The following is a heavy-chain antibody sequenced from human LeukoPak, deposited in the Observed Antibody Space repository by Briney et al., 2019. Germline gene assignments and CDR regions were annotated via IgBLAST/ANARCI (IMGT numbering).Heavy chain of an antibody. CDR2: MFFTGDT. Sequence: SETLSLTCTDSGGSISSHYWAWLRQPPGKGLEWIGWMFFTGDTNYNPSLKSRVTISVDHSKNQFSLKLTSVTAADTAVYYCAKEGNDYGANSIDYWGQGTLVTVSS. V-gene: IGHV4-59*11. CDR3: AKEGNDYGANSIDY. D-gene: IGHD4-23*01. CDR1: GGSISSHY. J-gene: IGHJ4*02.